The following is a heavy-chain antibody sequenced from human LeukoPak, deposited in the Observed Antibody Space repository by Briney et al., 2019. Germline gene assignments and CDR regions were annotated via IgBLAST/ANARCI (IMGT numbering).Heavy chain of an antibody. CDR1: GGSISSYY. Sequence: SETLSLTCTVSGGSISSYYWSWIRQPPGKGLEWIGYIYYSGSTNYNPSLKSRVTISVDTSKNQFSLKLSSVTAADTAVYYCARLAGHYYGSGPSQHDNDYWGQGTLVTVSS. J-gene: IGHJ4*02. CDR2: IYYSGST. CDR3: ARLAGHYYGSGPSQHDNDY. D-gene: IGHD3-10*01. V-gene: IGHV4-59*08.